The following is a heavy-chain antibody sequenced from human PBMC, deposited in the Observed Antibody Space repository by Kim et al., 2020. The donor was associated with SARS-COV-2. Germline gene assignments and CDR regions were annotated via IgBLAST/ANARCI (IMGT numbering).Heavy chain of an antibody. D-gene: IGHD3-22*01. CDR1: GFTFSTYS. CDR3: ARDSYYYDSSGYYYYGMDV. CDR2: ISSSNNYI. V-gene: IGHV3-21*01. J-gene: IGHJ6*02. Sequence: GGSLRLSCAASGFTFSTYSMNWVRQAPGKGLEWVSSISSSNNYIYYADSMKGRFTISRDNAKNSLYLQLNSLRAEDTAVYYCARDSYYYDSSGYYYYGMDVWGQGTTVTVSS.